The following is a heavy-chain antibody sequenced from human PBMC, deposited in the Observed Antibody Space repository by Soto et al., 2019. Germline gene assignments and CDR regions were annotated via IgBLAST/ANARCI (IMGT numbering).Heavy chain of an antibody. Sequence: QVQLVQSGAEVKKPGSSVKVSCKASGGTFSSYTISWVRQAPGQGLEWMGRIIPILGIANYAQKFQGRVTITADKSTSTAYMELSSLRSEDTAVYYCASGLLGDDSSGYYHTHPSDYWGQGTLVTVSS. CDR3: ASGLLGDDSSGYYHTHPSDY. CDR2: IIPILGIA. V-gene: IGHV1-69*02. D-gene: IGHD3-22*01. CDR1: GGTFSSYT. J-gene: IGHJ4*02.